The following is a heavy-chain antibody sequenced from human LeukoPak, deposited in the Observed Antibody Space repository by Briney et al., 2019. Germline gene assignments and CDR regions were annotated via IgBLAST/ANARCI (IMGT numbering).Heavy chain of an antibody. Sequence: SETLSLTCTVSGGSISSYYWSWTRQPPGKGLEWIGYIYYSGSTYYNPSLKSRVTISVDTSKNQFSLKLSSVTAADTAVYYCASRTVTTDYWGQGTLVTVSS. V-gene: IGHV4-59*04. CDR3: ASRTVTTDY. D-gene: IGHD4-17*01. CDR2: IYYSGST. CDR1: GGSISSYY. J-gene: IGHJ4*02.